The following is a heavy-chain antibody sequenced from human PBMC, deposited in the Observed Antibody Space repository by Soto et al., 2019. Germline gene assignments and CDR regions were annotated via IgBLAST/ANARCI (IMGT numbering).Heavy chain of an antibody. J-gene: IGHJ6*02. Sequence: SETLSLTCTVSGGSISSSSYYWGWIRQPPGKGLEWIGSIYYSGSTYYNPSLKSRVTISVDTSKNQFSLKLSSVTAADTAVYYCASPAYCSSTSCYASYYYYYGMDVWGQGTTVTVSS. V-gene: IGHV4-39*01. D-gene: IGHD2-2*01. CDR1: GGSISSSSYY. CDR2: IYYSGST. CDR3: ASPAYCSSTSCYASYYYYYGMDV.